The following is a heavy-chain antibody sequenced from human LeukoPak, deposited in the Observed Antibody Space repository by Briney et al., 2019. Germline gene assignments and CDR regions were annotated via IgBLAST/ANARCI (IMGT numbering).Heavy chain of an antibody. D-gene: IGHD3-10*01. V-gene: IGHV7-4-1*02. CDR2: INTNTGNP. CDR1: GYTFTSYA. Sequence: ASVKVSCKASGYTFTSYAMHWVRQAPGQGLEWMGWINTNTGNPTYAQGFTGRFVFSLDTSVSTAYLQISSLKAEDTAVYYCAREEHFYYGSGSYPPYFDYWGQGTLVTVSS. J-gene: IGHJ4*02. CDR3: AREEHFYYGSGSYPPYFDY.